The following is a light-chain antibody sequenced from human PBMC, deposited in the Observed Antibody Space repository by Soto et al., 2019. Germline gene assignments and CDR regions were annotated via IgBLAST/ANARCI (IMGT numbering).Light chain of an antibody. Sequence: DFVVTQSPDSLPVSLGERATINCKSSQSVLYSSDNKNYLAWYQQKPGQPPKLLIYWASTRESGVPDRFSGSGSGTDFTLTINSLQAEDVAVYYCQQYYSTPLTFGGWTKVEIK. CDR2: WAS. CDR3: QQYYSTPLT. CDR1: QSVLYSSDNKNY. V-gene: IGKV4-1*01. J-gene: IGKJ4*01.